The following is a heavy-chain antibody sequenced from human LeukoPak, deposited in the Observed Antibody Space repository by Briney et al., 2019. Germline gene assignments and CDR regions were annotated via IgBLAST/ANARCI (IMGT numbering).Heavy chain of an antibody. J-gene: IGHJ4*02. CDR3: ARYYSSHPFDY. CDR2: IDYSGST. D-gene: IGHD2-21*01. V-gene: IGHV4-59*08. Sequence: PSETLSLTCSVSGASISSYYWSWIRQPPGKALEWIGYIDYSGSTNYSPSLKSRVTISADTSKNQFSLKLTSLTAADTALYFCARYYSSHPFDYWGQGTLVTVSS. CDR1: GASISSYY.